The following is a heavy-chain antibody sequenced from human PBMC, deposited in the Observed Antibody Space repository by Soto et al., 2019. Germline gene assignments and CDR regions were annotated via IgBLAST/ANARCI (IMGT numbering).Heavy chain of an antibody. CDR3: AKGGYYDSSGYYDYFDY. V-gene: IGHV3-30*02. CDR1: GFTFGGYG. J-gene: IGHJ4*02. CDR2: ISYDGRNT. D-gene: IGHD3-22*01. Sequence: PGGSLRLSCAASGFTFGGYGMHWVRQAPGKGLEWAAAISYDGRNTYYADSVQGRFAISRDNSKNTLFLQMNSLRAEDTAVYYCAKGGYYDSSGYYDYFDYWGQGT.